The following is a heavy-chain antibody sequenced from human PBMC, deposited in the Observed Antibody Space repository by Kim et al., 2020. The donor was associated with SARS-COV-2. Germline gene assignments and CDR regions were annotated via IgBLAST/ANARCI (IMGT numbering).Heavy chain of an antibody. CDR3: AKHWIRTHDH. J-gene: IGHJ4*02. CDR2: IGYNGDPRT. CDR1: GFVFSEYD. V-gene: IGHV3-23*01. D-gene: IGHD2-2*03. Sequence: GGSLRLSCVASGFVFSEYDMSWVRQAPGKGLEWVSGIGYNGDPRTYYADAVRGRFSISRDDSKNTLYLQMHSLRAEDTALYYCAKHWIRTHDHWGQGTLVTVSS.